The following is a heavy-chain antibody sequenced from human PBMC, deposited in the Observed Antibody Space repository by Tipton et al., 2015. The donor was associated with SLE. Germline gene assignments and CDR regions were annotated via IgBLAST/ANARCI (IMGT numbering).Heavy chain of an antibody. Sequence: LRLSCTVSGGSISSSSYYWGRIRQPPGQGLGCIGCIYYSGSTYYTPSLKSPVTIQVDTSKNPFSLKLSSVTAADTAVYYCARIPAMTLAFDIWGQGTMVPVSS. J-gene: IGHJ3*02. CDR2: IYYSGST. CDR1: GGSISSSSYY. D-gene: IGHD2-2*01. CDR3: ARIPAMTLAFDI. V-gene: IGHV4-39*07.